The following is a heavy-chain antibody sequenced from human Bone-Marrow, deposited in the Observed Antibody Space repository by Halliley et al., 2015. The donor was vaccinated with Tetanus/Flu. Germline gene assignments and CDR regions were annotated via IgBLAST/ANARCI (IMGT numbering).Heavy chain of an antibody. CDR2: GPYQ. V-gene: IGHV3-30*02. J-gene: IGHJ6*02. CDR3: ANQDIVLEVPGTIRGHFGMDV. D-gene: IGHD2-8*01. Sequence: GPYQYYAESVKGRFTTSRDKSKNILYLQMNSLRPEDTAIYYCANQDIVLEVPGTIRGHFGMDVWGQGTTVTVSS.